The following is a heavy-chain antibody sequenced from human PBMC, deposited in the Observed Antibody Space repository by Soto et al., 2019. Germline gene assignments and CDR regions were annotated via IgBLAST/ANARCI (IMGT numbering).Heavy chain of an antibody. V-gene: IGHV1-69*02. Sequence: SVKVSCKASGGTFSSYTISWVRQAPGQGLEWMGRIIPILGIANYAQKLQGRVTMTTDTSTSTAYMELRSLRSDDTAVYYCARKDYYDSSGYRRDFDYWGQGTLVTVSS. CDR2: IIPILGIA. CDR3: ARKDYYDSSGYRRDFDY. J-gene: IGHJ4*02. D-gene: IGHD3-22*01. CDR1: GGTFSSYT.